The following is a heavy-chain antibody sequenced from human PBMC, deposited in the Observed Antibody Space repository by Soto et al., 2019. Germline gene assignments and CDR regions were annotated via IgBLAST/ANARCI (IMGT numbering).Heavy chain of an antibody. Sequence: ASVKVSCKASGYTFTSYDIHWVRQAPGQRLEWMGWINAGNGNTKYSQKFQGRVTITRDTSASTAYMELSSLRSEDTAVYYCASSFPVPAAIGYWGEGTLVTVSS. CDR3: ASSFPVPAAIGY. D-gene: IGHD2-2*02. CDR2: INAGNGNT. J-gene: IGHJ4*02. V-gene: IGHV1-3*01. CDR1: GYTFTSYD.